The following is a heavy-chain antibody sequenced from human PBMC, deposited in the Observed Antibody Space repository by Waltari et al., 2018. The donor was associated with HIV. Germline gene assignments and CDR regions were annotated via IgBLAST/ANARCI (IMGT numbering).Heavy chain of an antibody. CDR1: GGTFSSYA. Sequence: QVQLVQSGAEVKKPGSSVKVSCKASGGTFSSYAISWVRQALGQGSEWLGGIIPILGTANYAQNFQDRVTITADESTRTAYMGLSSLRSEDTAVYYCSVSLFRASDRPLDVWGQGTTVTVSS. CDR2: IIPILGTA. V-gene: IGHV1-69*01. D-gene: IGHD2-21*01. CDR3: SVSLFRASDRPLDV. J-gene: IGHJ6*02.